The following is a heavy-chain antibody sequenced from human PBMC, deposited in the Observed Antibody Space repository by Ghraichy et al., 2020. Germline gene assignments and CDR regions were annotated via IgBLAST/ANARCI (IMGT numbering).Heavy chain of an antibody. CDR3: GNKQAGVDY. CDR2: INHSGST. J-gene: IGHJ4*02. CDR1: GGSFSGYY. V-gene: IGHV4-34*01. Sequence: SETLSLTCAVYGGSFSGYYWSWIRQPPGKGLEWIGEINHSGSTNYNPSLKSRVTISVDTSKNQFSLKLSSVTAADTAVYYCGNKQAGVDYWGQGTLVTVSS. D-gene: IGHD1/OR15-1a*01.